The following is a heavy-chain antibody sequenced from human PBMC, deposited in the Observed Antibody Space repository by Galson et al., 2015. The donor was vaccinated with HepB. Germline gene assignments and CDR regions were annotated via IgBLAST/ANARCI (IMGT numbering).Heavy chain of an antibody. D-gene: IGHD2-8*01. J-gene: IGHJ4*02. CDR1: GYTFNTYG. V-gene: IGHV1-18*04. CDR2: ISTYNDVT. CDR3: AKDNDHNFDY. Sequence: SVKVSCKATGYTFNTYGIFWVRQAPGQGLGWMGWISTYNDVTNYAQKFQGRVTMTTDTSTSTAYLELRSLRSDDTAVYYCAKDNDHNFDYWGQGTLVTVSS.